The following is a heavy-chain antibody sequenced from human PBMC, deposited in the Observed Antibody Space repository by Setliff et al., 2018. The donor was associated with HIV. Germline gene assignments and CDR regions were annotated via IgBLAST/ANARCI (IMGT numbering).Heavy chain of an antibody. J-gene: IGHJ6*03. D-gene: IGHD5-12*01. CDR2: IRSKAYGGTT. Sequence: GGSLRLSCTASGFTFGDYAMSWVRQAPGKGMEWVGFIRSKAYGGTTEYAASVKGRFTISRDDSKSIAYLQMNSLKTEDTAVYYCTRDLGAGYNYGLYYYYYMDVWGKGTTVTVS. CDR3: TRDLGAGYNYGLYYYYYMDV. V-gene: IGHV3-49*04. CDR1: GFTFGDYA.